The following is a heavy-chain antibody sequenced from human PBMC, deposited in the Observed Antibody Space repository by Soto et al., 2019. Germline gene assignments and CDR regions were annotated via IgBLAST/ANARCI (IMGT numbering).Heavy chain of an antibody. J-gene: IGHJ4*02. CDR3: ARDYSSGWYDY. D-gene: IGHD6-19*01. Sequence: SETLSLTSTVSGGSIRSYYLSWIRQPPGKGLEWIGYIYYSGSTNYNPSLKSRVTISVDTSKNQFSLKLSSVTAADTAVYYCARDYSSGWYDYWGQGTLVTVSS. CDR1: GGSIRSYY. V-gene: IGHV4-59*01. CDR2: IYYSGST.